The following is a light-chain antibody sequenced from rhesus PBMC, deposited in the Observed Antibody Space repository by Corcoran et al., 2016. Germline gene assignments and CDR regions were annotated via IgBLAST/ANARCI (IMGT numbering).Light chain of an antibody. CDR2: EVS. V-gene: IGLV2-13*03. J-gene: IGLJ1*01. CDR1: SSDIGGYDR. Sequence: QAAPTQSPSVSGSPGQSVTISCTGTSSDIGGYDRVSWFQQHPDKAPKLMIYEVSKRPSGVSDRFSGSKSGNTASLTISGLQPEDEADYYCSSYANSRTYIFGAGTRLTVL. CDR3: SSYANSRTYI.